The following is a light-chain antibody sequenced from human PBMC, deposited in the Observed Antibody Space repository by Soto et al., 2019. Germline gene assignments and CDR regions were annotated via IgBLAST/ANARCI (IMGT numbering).Light chain of an antibody. CDR1: QSISSW. CDR2: KAS. Sequence: DIQMTQSPSTLSASVGDRVTITCRASQSISSWLAWYQQKPGKAPNLLIYKASSLESGVPSRFSGSGSGTEFTLTSISLQPDDFATYYCQQYKSYPLTFGGGTKVEIK. CDR3: QQYKSYPLT. J-gene: IGKJ4*01. V-gene: IGKV1-5*03.